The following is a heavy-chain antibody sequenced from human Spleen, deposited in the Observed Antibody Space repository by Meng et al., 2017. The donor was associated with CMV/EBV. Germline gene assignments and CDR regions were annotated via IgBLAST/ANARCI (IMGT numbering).Heavy chain of an antibody. CDR3: AKRTSSSSPFDY. D-gene: IGHD6-6*01. CDR1: GGTFTTYA. CDR2: IITVLGVT. J-gene: IGHJ4*02. Sequence: CQPTGGTFTTYAITRVRQAPGQGLGCMGGIITVLGVTNYAQKFQGRVTFTADTSTSTAYMELRSLTPEDTAVYYCAKRTSSSSPFDYWGQGTLVTVSS. V-gene: IGHV1-69*10.